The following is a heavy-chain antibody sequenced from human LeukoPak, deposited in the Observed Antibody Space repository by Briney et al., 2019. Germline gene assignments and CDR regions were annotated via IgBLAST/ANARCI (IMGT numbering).Heavy chain of an antibody. D-gene: IGHD3-10*01. J-gene: IGHJ3*02. CDR1: GFTFSSYA. Sequence: PGGSLRLSCAASGFTFSSYAMSWVRQAPGKGLEWVSAISGSGGSAYYADSVKGRFTISRDNSKNTLYLQMNSLRAEDTAVYYCAKEFVTMVRGVISAHDAFDIWGQGTMVTVSS. CDR3: AKEFVTMVRGVISAHDAFDI. CDR2: ISGSGGSA. V-gene: IGHV3-23*01.